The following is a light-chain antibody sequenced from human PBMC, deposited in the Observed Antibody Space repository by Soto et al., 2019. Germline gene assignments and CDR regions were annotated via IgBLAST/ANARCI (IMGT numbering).Light chain of an antibody. V-gene: IGKV1-5*01. J-gene: IGKJ3*01. Sequence: EIQMTQSPSTLSASVGDRVTITCRASQSISSWLAWYQQKPGKAPKLLIYDASSLESGVPSRFSGSGSGTEFTLTISSLQPDDFATYYCQQYNSYPRPFGHGTKVDIK. CDR1: QSISSW. CDR3: QQYNSYPRP. CDR2: DAS.